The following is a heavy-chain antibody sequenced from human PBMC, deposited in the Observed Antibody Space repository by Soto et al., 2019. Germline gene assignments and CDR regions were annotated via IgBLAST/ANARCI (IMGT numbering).Heavy chain of an antibody. CDR1: GGSISSVDYY. V-gene: IGHV4-30-4*01. D-gene: IGHD3-10*01. CDR3: ARGRRMQVWLGWFDP. Sequence: QVQLQESGPGLVKPSQTLSLTCTVSGGSISSVDYYWSWIRQPPGKGLEWIGHIYYSGRTNYEPSLERRITMXXDXSXXQFSLKLTSVTAADTAVYYCARGRRMQVWLGWFDPWGRGTLVTVSS. J-gene: IGHJ5*02. CDR2: IYYSGRT.